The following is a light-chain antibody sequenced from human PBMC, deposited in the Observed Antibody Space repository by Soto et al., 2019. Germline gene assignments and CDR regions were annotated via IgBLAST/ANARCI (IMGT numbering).Light chain of an antibody. Sequence: DIVMTQSPDSLAVSLGERATINCKSSQSVLFSSNSKNYLAWYQQKPGQPPKLLIYWASTRESGVPDLFSGSGSGTDFTLTISSLQAEDVAVYYCQEYYGAPFTFGQGTKLEIK. J-gene: IGKJ2*01. CDR2: WAS. CDR3: QEYYGAPFT. CDR1: QSVLFSSNSKNY. V-gene: IGKV4-1*01.